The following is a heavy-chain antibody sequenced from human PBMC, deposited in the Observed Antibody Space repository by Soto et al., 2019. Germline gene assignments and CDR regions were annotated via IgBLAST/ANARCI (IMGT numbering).Heavy chain of an antibody. V-gene: IGHV5-51*01. CDR1: LSTFINSW. CDR2: IYPDNSDT. Sequence: GESLKISFKGSLSTFINSWIGLVRQRPGKGLECMGIIYPDNSDTRYSPSFQGQVIMSVDKSIRTAYLHWRSLKDSDTAMYYCVRPDSTGYYPYLAQGTLVTVSS. D-gene: IGHD3-22*01. J-gene: IGHJ4*02. CDR3: VRPDSTGYYPY.